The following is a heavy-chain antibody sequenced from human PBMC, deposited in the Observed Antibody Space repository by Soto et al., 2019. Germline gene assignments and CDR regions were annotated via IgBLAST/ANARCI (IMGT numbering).Heavy chain of an antibody. CDR3: ARGSGYDFWSGYSNEPSWFDP. V-gene: IGHV4-39*07. J-gene: IGHJ5*02. D-gene: IGHD3-3*01. CDR1: GGSVDSNRYY. Sequence: KPSETLSLTCTVSGGSVDSNRYYWAWIRQPPGKGLEWIGSIFYTGSTYYSPSLKGRLIISVDTSKNQFSLKLSSVTAADTAVYYCARGSGYDFWSGYSNEPSWFDPWGQGTLVTVSS. CDR2: IFYTGST.